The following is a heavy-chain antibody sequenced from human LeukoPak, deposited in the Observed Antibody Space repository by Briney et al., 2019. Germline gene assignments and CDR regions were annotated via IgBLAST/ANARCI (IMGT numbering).Heavy chain of an antibody. Sequence: GGSLRLSCAASGFTLSSYWMQWVRQAPGKGLVWVSRIGSDGTTRSYADSVKGRFTISRDNSKNTLYLQMNSLRAEDTAVYYCAKEGRSTSWDYYYGTDVWGQGTTVTVSS. D-gene: IGHD2-2*01. J-gene: IGHJ6*02. CDR2: IGSDGTTR. CDR3: AKEGRSTSWDYYYGTDV. CDR1: GFTLSSYW. V-gene: IGHV3-74*01.